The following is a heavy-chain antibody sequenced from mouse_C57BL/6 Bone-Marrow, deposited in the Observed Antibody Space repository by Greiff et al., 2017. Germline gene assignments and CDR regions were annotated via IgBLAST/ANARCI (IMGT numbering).Heavy chain of an antibody. D-gene: IGHD2-1*01. CDR3: TVYPFDD. V-gene: IGHV6-3*01. J-gene: IGHJ2*01. CDR1: GFTFSNYW. CDR2: IRLKSDNYAT. Sequence: EVKLVESGGGLVQPGGSMKLSCVASGFTFSNYWMNWVRQSPEKGLEWVAQIRLKSDNYATHYAESVKGRFTISSDDSKSSVYLQMNNVRAEDTGIYYCTVYPFDDWGQGTTLTVSS.